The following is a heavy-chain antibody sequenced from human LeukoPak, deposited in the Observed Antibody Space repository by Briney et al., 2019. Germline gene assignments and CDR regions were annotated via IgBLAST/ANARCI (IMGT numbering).Heavy chain of an antibody. J-gene: IGHJ4*02. CDR3: ARGPPISGWYFDY. V-gene: IGHV1-69*05. CDR1: GGTFSSYA. D-gene: IGHD6-19*01. Sequence: GASVKVSCKASGGTFSSYAISWVRQAPGQGLEWMGGIIPIFGTANYAQKFQGRVTITRDTSASTAYMELSSLRSEDMAVYYCARGPPISGWYFDYWGQGTLVTVSS. CDR2: IIPIFGTA.